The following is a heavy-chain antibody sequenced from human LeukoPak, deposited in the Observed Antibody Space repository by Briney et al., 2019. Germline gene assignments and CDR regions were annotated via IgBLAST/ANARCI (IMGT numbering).Heavy chain of an antibody. CDR1: GFTFSSYW. CDR3: ARDPIFGVVISNWFDP. J-gene: IGHJ5*02. CDR2: ITQDGSEK. Sequence: PGGSLRLSCAASGFTFSSYWMSWVRQAPGKGLEWVANITQDGSEKYYVDSVKGRFTISRDNAKNSLYLQMNSLRAEDTAVYYCARDPIFGVVISNWFDPWGQGTLVTVSS. V-gene: IGHV3-7*01. D-gene: IGHD3-3*01.